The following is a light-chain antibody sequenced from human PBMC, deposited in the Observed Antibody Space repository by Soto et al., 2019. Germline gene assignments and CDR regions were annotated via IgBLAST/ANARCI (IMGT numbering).Light chain of an antibody. CDR1: QSISSW. CDR2: KTS. J-gene: IGKJ1*01. CDR3: QYYNNYCWT. V-gene: IGKV1-5*03. Sequence: DIQLTQSPSTLSASVGDRVTITCRASQSISSWLAWYQQKPGKAPKFLIYKTSNLESGVPPRFSGSGSGTEFTRTISSLQPDDFATYYCQYYNNYCWTFGQGTKVEIK.